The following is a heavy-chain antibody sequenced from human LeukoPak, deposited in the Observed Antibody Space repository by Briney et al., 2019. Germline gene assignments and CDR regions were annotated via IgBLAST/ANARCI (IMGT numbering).Heavy chain of an antibody. Sequence: GGSLRLSCAASGFTFSSYGIHWVRQAPGKGLEWVAVISYDGSNKYYADSVKGRFTISRDNSKNTLYLQMNSLRAEDTAVYYCAKATTSYYYYYGMDVWGQGTTVTVSS. D-gene: IGHD1-7*01. V-gene: IGHV3-30*18. CDR1: GFTFSSYG. CDR3: AKATTSYYYYYGMDV. CDR2: ISYDGSNK. J-gene: IGHJ6*02.